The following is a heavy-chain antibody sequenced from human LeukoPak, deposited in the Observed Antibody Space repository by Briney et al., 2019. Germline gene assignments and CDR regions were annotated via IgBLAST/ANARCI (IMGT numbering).Heavy chain of an antibody. D-gene: IGHD2-15*01. CDR3: AKDSPYCSGGICYSFLDY. Sequence: GGSLRLSCAASGFTFSNGMHWVRQGPGNGLEWVAFIRYDASNRHYADSVKGRFTISRDNSKNIAYLQMNSLRAEDTAVYYCAKDSPYCSGGICYSFLDYWGQGTLVSVYS. CDR2: IRYDASNR. J-gene: IGHJ4*02. V-gene: IGHV3-30*02. CDR1: GFTFSNG.